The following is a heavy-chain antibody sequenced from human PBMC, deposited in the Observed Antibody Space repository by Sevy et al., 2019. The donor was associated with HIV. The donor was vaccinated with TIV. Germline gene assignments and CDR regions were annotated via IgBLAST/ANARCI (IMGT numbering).Heavy chain of an antibody. Sequence: GGSLRLSCAASGFTFSNAWMNWVRQAPGKGLEWVGRIKSKTDGGTTDYAAPVKGRFTISRDDSKNTLYLQMNSLKTEDTAVYYCTTDYHGDYSLRHFLPTESTHYYGMDVWGQGTTVTVSS. CDR2: IKSKTDGGTT. V-gene: IGHV3-15*07. CDR3: TTDYHGDYSLRHFLPTESTHYYGMDV. D-gene: IGHD4-17*01. CDR1: GFTFSNAW. J-gene: IGHJ6*02.